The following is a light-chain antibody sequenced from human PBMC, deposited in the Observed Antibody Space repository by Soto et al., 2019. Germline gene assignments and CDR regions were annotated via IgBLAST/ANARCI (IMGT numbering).Light chain of an antibody. CDR3: SSFTTTNGHWV. CDR2: DVV. V-gene: IGLV2-14*03. J-gene: IGLJ3*02. Sequence: QSALTQPASVSGSPGQSITISCAGTSRDIGAYDYVSWYRQHPGKAPEVFIYDVVNRPSGVSNRISAAKSGNAASLTISGLQAEDEADYYCSSFTTTNGHWVFGGGTQLTVL. CDR1: SRDIGAYDY.